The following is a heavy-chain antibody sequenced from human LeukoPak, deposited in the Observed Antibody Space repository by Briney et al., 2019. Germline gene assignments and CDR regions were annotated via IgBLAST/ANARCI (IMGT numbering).Heavy chain of an antibody. J-gene: IGHJ3*02. CDR2: IYYSGST. Sequence: SETLSLTCTVSGGSISSGDYYWSWIRQPPGKGLEWIGYIYYSGSTYYNPVLKSRVTISVDTSKNQFSLKLSSVTAADTAVYYCANTRPYADDAFDIWGQGTMVTVSS. V-gene: IGHV4-31*03. CDR3: ANTRPYADDAFDI. CDR1: GGSISSGDYY. D-gene: IGHD1-1*01.